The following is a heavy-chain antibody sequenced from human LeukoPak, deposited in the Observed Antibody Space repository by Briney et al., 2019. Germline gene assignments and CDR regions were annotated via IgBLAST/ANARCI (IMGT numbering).Heavy chain of an antibody. D-gene: IGHD6-19*01. CDR1: GFTFSSYA. Sequence: GGSLRLSCAASGFTFSSYAMHWVRQAPGKGLEYVSAISSNGGSTYYANSVKGRFTISRDNSKNTLYLQMGSLRAEDMAVYYCARGMGSSGWKGVYYFDYWGQGTLVTVSS. V-gene: IGHV3-64*01. CDR2: ISSNGGST. CDR3: ARGMGSSGWKGVYYFDY. J-gene: IGHJ4*02.